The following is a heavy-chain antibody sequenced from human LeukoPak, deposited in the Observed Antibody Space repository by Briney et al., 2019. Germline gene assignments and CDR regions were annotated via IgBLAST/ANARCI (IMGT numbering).Heavy chain of an antibody. CDR2: ISGSGAST. CDR1: GFTLSTNA. D-gene: IGHD1-26*01. V-gene: IGHV3-23*01. Sequence: HAGGSLRLSCLTSGFTLSTNAMSWVRQAPGKGLGWISGISGSGASTYYADSVKGRFTISRDDSRNTLYLQMNSLRGDDTAVYYCAKDVGKWESLHFFDYWGQGTLVTVSS. J-gene: IGHJ4*02. CDR3: AKDVGKWESLHFFDY.